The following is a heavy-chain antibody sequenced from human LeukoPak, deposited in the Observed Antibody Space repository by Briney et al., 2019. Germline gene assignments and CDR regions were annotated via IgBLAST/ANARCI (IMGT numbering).Heavy chain of an antibody. Sequence: GGSLRLSCAASGFTFSSYSMNWVRQAPGKGLEWVSYILFSSRTIYYADSVKGRFTISRDNAKNSLYLQMNTLRAEDTAVYYCARDGGYSYEFDYWGQGTLVTVSS. CDR3: ARDGGYSYEFDY. CDR1: GFTFSSYS. D-gene: IGHD5-18*01. J-gene: IGHJ4*02. CDR2: ILFSSRTI. V-gene: IGHV3-48*01.